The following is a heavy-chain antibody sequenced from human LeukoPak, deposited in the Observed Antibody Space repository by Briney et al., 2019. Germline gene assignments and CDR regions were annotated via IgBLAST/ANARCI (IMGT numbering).Heavy chain of an antibody. CDR1: GCTFSSYW. Sequence: GGSLRLSCAASGCTFSSYWMSWVRQAPGKGLEWVANIKQDGSEKYYVDSVKGRFTISRDNAKNSLYLQMNSLRAEDTAVYYCARDKGDPGGEFDYWGQGTLVTVSS. J-gene: IGHJ4*02. D-gene: IGHD3-16*01. CDR2: IKQDGSEK. V-gene: IGHV3-7*01. CDR3: ARDKGDPGGEFDY.